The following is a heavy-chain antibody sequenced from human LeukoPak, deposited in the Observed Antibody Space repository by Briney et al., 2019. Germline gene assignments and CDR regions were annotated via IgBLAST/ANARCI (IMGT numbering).Heavy chain of an antibody. V-gene: IGHV1-2*02. D-gene: IGHD2-15*01. CDR3: TSTCPTPASRRSGGSCGVK. Sequence: GASVKVSCKASGYTFTGYYMHWVRQAPGQGLEWMGWINPNSGGTNYAQKFQGRVTMTRDTSISTAYMELSRLRSDDTAVYYCTSTCPTPASRRSGGSCGVKWGQGTLVTVSS. J-gene: IGHJ4*02. CDR1: GYTFTGYY. CDR2: INPNSGGT.